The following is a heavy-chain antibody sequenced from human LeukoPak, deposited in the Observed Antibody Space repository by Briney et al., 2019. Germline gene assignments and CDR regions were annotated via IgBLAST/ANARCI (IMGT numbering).Heavy chain of an antibody. V-gene: IGHV3-11*04. CDR3: ARDRQPDIVVVVAEFDP. CDR1: GFTFSDYY. Sequence: GGSLRLSCAASGFTFSDYYMSWIRQAPGKGLEWVSYISSSCSTIYYADSVKGRFTISRDNAKNLLYLQMNSLRAEDTAVYYCARDRQPDIVVVVAEFDPWGQGTLVTVSS. D-gene: IGHD2-15*01. J-gene: IGHJ5*02. CDR2: ISSSCSTI.